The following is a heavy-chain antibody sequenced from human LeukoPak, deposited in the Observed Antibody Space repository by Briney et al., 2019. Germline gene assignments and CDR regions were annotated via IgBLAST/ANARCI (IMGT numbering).Heavy chain of an antibody. V-gene: IGHV5-51*01. CDR3: ARYTFLAAASTTWFDP. CDR2: IYPGDSDT. J-gene: IGHJ5*02. D-gene: IGHD6-13*01. CDR1: GYSFSNYW. Sequence: GESLKISCKGSGYSFSNYWIGWVRQMPGKGLEWMGIIYPGDSDTRYSPSFQGQVTISADKSISTAYLQWSSLKASDTAMYYCARYTFLAAASTTWFDPWGQGTLVTVSS.